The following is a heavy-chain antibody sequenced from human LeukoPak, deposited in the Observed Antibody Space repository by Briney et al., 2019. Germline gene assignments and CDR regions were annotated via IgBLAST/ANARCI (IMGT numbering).Heavy chain of an antibody. CDR2: IYYSGST. Sequence: KTSETLSLTCTVSGASISSSNSYWGWIRQPPGKGLEWIGSIYYSGSTYYNPSLKSRVTISVDTSKNQFSLKLSSVTAADTAVYYCARSVGAWGIAAAGIFDYWGQGTLVTVSS. V-gene: IGHV4-39*01. CDR1: GASISSSNSY. CDR3: ARSVGAWGIAAAGIFDY. J-gene: IGHJ4*02. D-gene: IGHD6-13*01.